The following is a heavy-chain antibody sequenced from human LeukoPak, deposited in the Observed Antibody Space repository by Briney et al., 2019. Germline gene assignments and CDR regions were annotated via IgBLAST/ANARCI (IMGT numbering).Heavy chain of an antibody. D-gene: IGHD3-10*02. J-gene: IGHJ6*04. CDR3: AELGITMIGGV. CDR2: ISSSGRSI. Sequence: PGGSLRLSCAASGFTFSRNWMTWVRQAPGKGLEWVSYISSSGRSIYNADSVKGRFTISRDNAKNSLYLQMNSLRAEDTAVYYCAELGITMIGGVWGKGTTATISS. CDR1: GFTFSRNW. V-gene: IGHV3-48*03.